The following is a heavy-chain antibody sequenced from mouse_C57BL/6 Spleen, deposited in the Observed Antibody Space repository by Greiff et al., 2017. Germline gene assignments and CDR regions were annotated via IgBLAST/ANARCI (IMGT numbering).Heavy chain of an antibody. CDR3: ARGWDSNYNYAMDY. V-gene: IGHV1-72*01. CDR2: IDPNSGGT. J-gene: IGHJ4*01. D-gene: IGHD2-5*01. Sequence: VQLQQPGAELVKPGASVKLSCKASGYTFTSYWMHWVKQRPGRGLEWIGRIDPNSGGTKSNEKFKSKATLTVDTPSSTAYMQLSSLTSEDSAVYYCARGWDSNYNYAMDYWGQGTSVTVSS. CDR1: GYTFTSYW.